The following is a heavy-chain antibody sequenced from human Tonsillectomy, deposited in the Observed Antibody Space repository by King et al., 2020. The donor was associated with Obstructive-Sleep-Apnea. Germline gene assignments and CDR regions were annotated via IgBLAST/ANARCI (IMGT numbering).Heavy chain of an antibody. D-gene: IGHD3-22*01. J-gene: IGHJ6*02. V-gene: IGHV4-39*07. CDR2: IYYSGST. CDR1: GGSISSSSYY. Sequence: QLQESGPGLVKPSETLSLTCTVSGGSISSSSYYWGWIRQPPGKGLEWIGSIYYSGSTYYNPSLKSRVTISVDTAKNQFSLKLSSVTAADTAVYYFARVVITMIVGSMYYYYYGMDVWGQGTTVTVSS. CDR3: ARVVITMIVGSMYYYYYGMDV.